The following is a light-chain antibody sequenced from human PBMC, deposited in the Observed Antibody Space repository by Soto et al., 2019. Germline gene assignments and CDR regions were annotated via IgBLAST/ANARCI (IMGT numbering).Light chain of an antibody. V-gene: IGKV3-15*01. CDR2: GAS. CDR3: QQYNNWPLT. J-gene: IGKJ4*01. Sequence: EIVLTQSPATLSVAPGERATLSCRASQSVSSDLAWFQQKPGQAPRLLMYGASTRATGIPARFSGSGSGTDFTLTISSLQSEDFALYHCQQYNNWPLTFGGGTKVEIK. CDR1: QSVSSD.